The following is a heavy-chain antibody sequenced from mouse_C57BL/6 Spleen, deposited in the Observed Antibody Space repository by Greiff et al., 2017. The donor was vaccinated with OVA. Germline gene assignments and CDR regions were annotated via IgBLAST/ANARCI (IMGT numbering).Heavy chain of an antibody. CDR3: AGELAITTGSSFAY. CDR1: GYTFTSYW. D-gene: IGHD1-2*01. CDR2: IDPSDSET. V-gene: IGHV1-52*01. Sequence: QVQLQQPGAELVRPGSSVKLSCKASGYTFTSYWMHWVKQRPIQGLEWIGNIDPSDSETHYNQKFKDKATLTVDKSSSTAYMQLSSLTSEDSAVYYCAGELAITTGSSFAYWGQGTLVTVSA. J-gene: IGHJ3*01.